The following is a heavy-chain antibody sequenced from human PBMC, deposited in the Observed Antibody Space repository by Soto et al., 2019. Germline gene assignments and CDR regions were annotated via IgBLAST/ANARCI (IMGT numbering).Heavy chain of an antibody. D-gene: IGHD2-21*02. CDR1: GFTFSSYA. Sequence: EVQLLESGGGLVQPGGSLRLSCAASGFTFSSYAMSWVRQAPGKGLEWVSAISGSGGSTYYADSVKGRFTISRDNSKNTVYLQMNSLRAEDTAVYYCAKSVKLAYCGGDCYSRFDYWGQGTLVTVSS. V-gene: IGHV3-23*01. CDR3: AKSVKLAYCGGDCYSRFDY. J-gene: IGHJ4*02. CDR2: ISGSGGST.